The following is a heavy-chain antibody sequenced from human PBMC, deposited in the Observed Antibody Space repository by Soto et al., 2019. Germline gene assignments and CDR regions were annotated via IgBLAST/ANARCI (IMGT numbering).Heavy chain of an antibody. D-gene: IGHD2-15*01. CDR2: IIPILGIA. V-gene: IGHV1-69*02. Sequence: QVQLVQSGAEVKKPGSSVKFSGKASGGTFSSYTISWVRQAPGQGLEWMGRIIPILGIANYAQKFQGRVTITADKSTSTAYMELSSLRSEDTAVYYCARVVNHPTQWSWGQGTLVTVSS. CDR3: ARVVNHPTQWS. J-gene: IGHJ5*02. CDR1: GGTFSSYT.